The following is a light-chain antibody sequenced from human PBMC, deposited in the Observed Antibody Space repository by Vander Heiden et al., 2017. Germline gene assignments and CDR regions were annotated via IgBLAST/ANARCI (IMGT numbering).Light chain of an antibody. CDR2: EVS. Sequence: QSALTQPPSASGSPGQSVTISCTGASSDVGTNNYVAWYQKHPGKAPKLMIYEVSKRPSGVPDRFSGSKSGNTASLTVSGRQPEDEADYYCSSYAGSNTYVFGTGTKVTVL. CDR1: SSDVGTNNY. V-gene: IGLV2-8*01. J-gene: IGLJ1*01. CDR3: SSYAGSNTYV.